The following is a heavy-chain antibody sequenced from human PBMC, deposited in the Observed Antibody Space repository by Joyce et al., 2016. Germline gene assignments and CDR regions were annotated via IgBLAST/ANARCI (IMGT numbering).Heavy chain of an antibody. CDR2: SHPFDSDT. CDR3: ARRAYGSGTKTYYFDY. CDR1: GYSFTGYY. Sequence: EVQLVQSGAEMKKPGESLTISCQGSGYSFTGYYIGWVHQVPGKGLEWLGVSHPFDSDTTDSPAFQGQVTISADKSTSIAYLQWRSLKASDTAIYYCARRAYGSGTKTYYFDYWGPGTLVTVSS. J-gene: IGHJ4*02. D-gene: IGHD3-10*01. V-gene: IGHV5-51*07.